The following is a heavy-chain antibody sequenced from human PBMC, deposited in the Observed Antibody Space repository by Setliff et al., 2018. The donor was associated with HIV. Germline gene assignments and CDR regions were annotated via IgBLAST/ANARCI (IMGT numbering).Heavy chain of an antibody. CDR2: VTHSGST. CDR3: ARHSLGNIGDYIRIGAIDI. V-gene: IGHV4-38-2*02. CDR1: GYSISTGYN. J-gene: IGHJ3*02. D-gene: IGHD4-17*01. Sequence: SETLSLTCTVSGYSISTGYNWGCIRQPPGKGLEWIGEVTHSGSTTYDPSLKSRITISVDTSKNQFSLRLNSVTAADTAVYYCARHSLGNIGDYIRIGAIDIWGQGTMVTVSS.